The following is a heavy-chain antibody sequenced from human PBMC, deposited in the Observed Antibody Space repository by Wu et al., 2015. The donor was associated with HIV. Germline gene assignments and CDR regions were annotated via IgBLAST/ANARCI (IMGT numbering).Heavy chain of an antibody. CDR2: ISAYNGNT. J-gene: IGHJ3*02. CDR1: GYTFTSYG. Sequence: QGRLKQFGPQVKKPGASVKVSCKASGYTFTSYGISWVRQAPGQGLEWMGWISAYNGNTNYAQKLQGRVTMTTDTSTSTAYMELRSLRSDDTAVYYCARGGLVVTTEDAFDIWGQGTMVTVSS. D-gene: IGHD3-22*01. V-gene: IGHV1-18*01. CDR3: ARGGLVVTTEDAFDI.